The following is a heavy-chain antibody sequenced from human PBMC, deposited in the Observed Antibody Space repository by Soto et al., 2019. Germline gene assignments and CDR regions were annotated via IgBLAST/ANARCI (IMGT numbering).Heavy chain of an antibody. Sequence: SVKVSCKASGGTFSSYAISWVRQAPGQGLEWMGGIIPIFGTANYAQKFQGRVTITADKSTSTAYMELSSLRSEDTAVYYCARGVVVPAATGKTWFDPWGQGTLVTVSS. D-gene: IGHD2-2*01. V-gene: IGHV1-69*06. J-gene: IGHJ5*02. CDR1: GGTFSSYA. CDR2: IIPIFGTA. CDR3: ARGVVVPAATGKTWFDP.